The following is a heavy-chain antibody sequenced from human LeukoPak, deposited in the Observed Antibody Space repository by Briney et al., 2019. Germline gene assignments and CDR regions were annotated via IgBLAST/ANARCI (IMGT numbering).Heavy chain of an antibody. J-gene: IGHJ5*02. D-gene: IGHD3-22*01. CDR3: ARIHYDSSGYSNWFDP. CDR2: IIPIFGTA. Sequence: GASVKVSCKASGGTFSSYAISWVRQAPGQGLAWMGGIIPIFGTANYAQKFQGRVTITTDESTSTAYMELSSLRSEDTAVYYCARIHYDSSGYSNWFDPWGQGTLVTVSS. CDR1: GGTFSSYA. V-gene: IGHV1-69*05.